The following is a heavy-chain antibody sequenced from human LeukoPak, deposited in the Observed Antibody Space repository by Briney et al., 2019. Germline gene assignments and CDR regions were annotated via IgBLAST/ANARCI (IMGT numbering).Heavy chain of an antibody. CDR2: ISGRGDTT. J-gene: IGHJ6*03. V-gene: IGHV3-23*01. D-gene: IGHD2-2*02. CDR1: EFTFNNYA. CDR3: AKALRAPHRPVYTYYYVDA. Sequence: GGSLRLSCVASEFTFNNYAMSWVRQAPGKGLEWVSTISGRGDTTYYADSVKGRFTISRDKSKNSVVLQMNSLRVDDAAVYYCAKALRAPHRPVYTYYYVDAWGVGTTVTVSS.